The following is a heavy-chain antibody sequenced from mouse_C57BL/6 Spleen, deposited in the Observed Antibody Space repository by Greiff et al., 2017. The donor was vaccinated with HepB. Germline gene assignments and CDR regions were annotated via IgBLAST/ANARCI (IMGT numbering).Heavy chain of an antibody. Sequence: DVQLQESGPGMVKPSQSLSLTCTVTGYSITSGYDWHWIRHFPGNKLEWMGYISYSGSTNYNPSLKSRISITHDTSKNHFFLKLNSVTTEDTATYYCARDDYGLAMDYWGQGTSVTVSS. D-gene: IGHD1-2*01. CDR2: ISYSGST. CDR1: GYSITSGYD. CDR3: ARDDYGLAMDY. J-gene: IGHJ4*01. V-gene: IGHV3-1*01.